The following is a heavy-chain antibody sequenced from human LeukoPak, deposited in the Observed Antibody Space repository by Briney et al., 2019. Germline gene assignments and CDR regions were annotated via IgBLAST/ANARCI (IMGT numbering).Heavy chain of an antibody. V-gene: IGHV1-46*01. J-gene: IGHJ4*02. CDR1: GYTFTSYY. CDR2: INPSGGST. CDR3: ARGSWFGELLVYGY. Sequence: ASVKVSCKASGYTFTSYYMHWVRQAPGQGLEWMGIINPSGGSTSYAQKFQGRVTMTRDTSISTAYMELSRLRSDDTAVYYCARGSWFGELLVYGYWGQGTLVTVSS. D-gene: IGHD3-10*01.